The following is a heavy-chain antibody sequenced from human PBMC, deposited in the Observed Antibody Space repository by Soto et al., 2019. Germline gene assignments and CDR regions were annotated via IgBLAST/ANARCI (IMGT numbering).Heavy chain of an antibody. Sequence: GGSLRLSCAASGFTLTSYSMNWVRQASGKGLEWVASISSSSSHIYYADSVKGRFTISRDNARNSLYLQMNSLRAEDTAVYYCVRERGLSSYYGMDVWGQGTTVTVSS. D-gene: IGHD3-10*01. CDR2: ISSSSSHI. V-gene: IGHV3-21*01. CDR3: VRERGLSSYYGMDV. CDR1: GFTLTSYS. J-gene: IGHJ6*02.